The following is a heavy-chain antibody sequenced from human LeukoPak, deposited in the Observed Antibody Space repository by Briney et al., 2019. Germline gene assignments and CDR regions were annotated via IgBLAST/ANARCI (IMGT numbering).Heavy chain of an antibody. Sequence: SETLSLTCAVYGGSFSGYYWSWIRQPPGKGLEWIGEINHSGSTNYNPSLKSRVTISVDRSKNQFSLKLSSVTAADTAVYYCARGGYPDAFDIWGQGTMVTVSS. CDR1: GGSFSGYY. CDR3: ARGGYPDAFDI. D-gene: IGHD2-15*01. V-gene: IGHV4-34*01. CDR2: INHSGST. J-gene: IGHJ3*02.